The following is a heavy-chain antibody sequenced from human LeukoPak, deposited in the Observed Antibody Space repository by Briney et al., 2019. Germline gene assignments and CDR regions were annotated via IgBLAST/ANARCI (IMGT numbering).Heavy chain of an antibody. J-gene: IGHJ5*02. CDR3: ARVADSSSRPSTWFDP. Sequence: ASVKVSCKASGYTFTSYGISWVRQAPGQGLEWTGWISAYNGNTNYAQKLQGRVTMTTDTSTSTAYMELRSLRSDDTAVYYCARVADSSSRPSTWFDPWGQGTLVTVSS. D-gene: IGHD6-13*01. CDR1: GYTFTSYG. CDR2: ISAYNGNT. V-gene: IGHV1-18*01.